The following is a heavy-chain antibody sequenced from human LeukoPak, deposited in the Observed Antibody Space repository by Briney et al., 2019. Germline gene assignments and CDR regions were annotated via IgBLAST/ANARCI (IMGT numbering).Heavy chain of an antibody. V-gene: IGHV4-34*01. CDR1: GGSFSGYY. J-gene: IGHJ5*02. CDR2: INHSGST. Sequence: SETLSLTCAVYGGSFSGYYWSWIRQPLGKGLEWIGEINHSGSTNYNPSLKSRVTISVDTSKNQFSLKLSSVTAAGTAVYYCARGQAMVTRWFDPWGQGTLVTVSS. CDR3: ARGQAMVTRWFDP. D-gene: IGHD5-18*01.